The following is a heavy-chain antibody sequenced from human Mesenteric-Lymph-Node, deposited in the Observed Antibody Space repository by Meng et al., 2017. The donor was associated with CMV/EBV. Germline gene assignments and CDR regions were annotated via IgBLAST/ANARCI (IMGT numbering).Heavy chain of an antibody. CDR2: INPNSGGT. Sequence: ASVKVSCKASGYTFTGYYMHWVRQAPGQGLEWMGWINPNSGGTDYAQKFQGRVTMTRDTSISTAYMDLSRLRSDDTAVYYCARDSPYSSSWYYFDYWGQGTLVTVSS. J-gene: IGHJ4*02. CDR3: ARDSPYSSSWYYFDY. CDR1: GYTFTGYY. D-gene: IGHD6-13*01. V-gene: IGHV1-2*02.